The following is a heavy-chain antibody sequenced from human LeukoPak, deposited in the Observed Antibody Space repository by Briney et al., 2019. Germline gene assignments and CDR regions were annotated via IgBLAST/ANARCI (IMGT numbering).Heavy chain of an antibody. J-gene: IGHJ4*02. CDR3: AREDGSCDY. D-gene: IGHD5-24*01. V-gene: IGHV1-2*02. CDR2: INPISGGT. Sequence: ASVKVSCKASGYTFTGYYIHWVRQAPGQGLEWMGWINPISGGTNYAEKFQGRVTTTRDTSINTAYMEVTRLTSDDTAVYYCAREDGSCDYWGQGTLVIVSS. CDR1: GYTFTGYY.